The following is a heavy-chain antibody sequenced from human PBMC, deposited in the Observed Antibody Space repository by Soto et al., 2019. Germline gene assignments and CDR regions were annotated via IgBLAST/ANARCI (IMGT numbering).Heavy chain of an antibody. D-gene: IGHD3-10*01. CDR3: ARHYYYGSGNYYRADYYHYGMDV. Sequence: LRPSYAAPGFPVTSYYMSWVRQAPGEGLEWVSLIYTGGNTNYADSVKGRFTISRDNSKNKLYLQMDSLRAEDTAVYYCARHYYYGSGNYYRADYYHYGMDVCGQRTTVTVSS. CDR2: IYTGGNT. V-gene: IGHV3-53*01. J-gene: IGHJ6*02. CDR1: GFPVTSYY.